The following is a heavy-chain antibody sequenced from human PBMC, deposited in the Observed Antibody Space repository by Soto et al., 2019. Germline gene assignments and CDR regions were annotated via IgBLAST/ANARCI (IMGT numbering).Heavy chain of an antibody. V-gene: IGHV1-3*01. CDR3: ARAISAYVT. Sequence: QVQLVQSGAEMKKPGASVKLSCKTSGINYNTYAIHWVRQAPGQGLEWMGWINAGNGATRYSQNFQGRVTLTRDTSASTGYMALYRLKSEDTVVYYCARAISAYVTWGQGTLVTVSS. CDR1: GINYNTYA. J-gene: IGHJ4*02. CDR2: INAGNGAT. D-gene: IGHD5-12*01.